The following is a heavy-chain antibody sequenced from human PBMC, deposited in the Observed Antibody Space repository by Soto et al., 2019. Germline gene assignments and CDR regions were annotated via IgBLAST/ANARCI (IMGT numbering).Heavy chain of an antibody. CDR1: GFPFSSYA. D-gene: IGHD5-12*01. CDR3: ARLRAGYNLDY. Sequence: EVPLVEAGGGLVQPGGPLRLSCAASGFPFSSYAMHWVRRAPGKGLEYVSAISSNGGYTYYANSVQGRFTISRDNSKNMLYLQMGSLRAEDMAVYYCARLRAGYNLDYWGQGTLVTVSS. J-gene: IGHJ4*02. V-gene: IGHV3-64*01. CDR2: ISSNGGYT.